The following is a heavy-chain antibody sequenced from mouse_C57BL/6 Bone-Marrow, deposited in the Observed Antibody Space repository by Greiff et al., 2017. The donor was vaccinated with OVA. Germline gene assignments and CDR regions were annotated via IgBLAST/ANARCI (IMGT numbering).Heavy chain of an antibody. CDR3: ARGQTYYYGSSYYFDY. V-gene: IGHV5-4*03. CDR1: GFTFSSYA. CDR2: ISDGGSYT. Sequence: DVMLVESGGGLVKPGGSLKLSCAASGFTFSSYAMSWVRQTPEKRLEWVATISDGGSYTYYPDNVKGRFTISRDNAKNNLYLQMSHLKSEDTAMYYCARGQTYYYGSSYYFDYWGQGTTLTVSS. D-gene: IGHD1-1*01. J-gene: IGHJ2*01.